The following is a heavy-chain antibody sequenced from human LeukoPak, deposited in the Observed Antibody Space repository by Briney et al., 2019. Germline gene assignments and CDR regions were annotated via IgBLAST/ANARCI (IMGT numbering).Heavy chain of an antibody. Sequence: SETLSLTCAVYGGSFSGYYWSWIRQPPGKGLEWIGEINHSGSTNYNPSLKSRVTISVDTSKYQFSLKLSSVTAADTAVYYCAREGYYYYYMDVWGKGTTVTVSS. J-gene: IGHJ6*03. V-gene: IGHV4-34*01. CDR1: GGSFSGYY. CDR3: AREGYYYYYMDV. CDR2: INHSGST.